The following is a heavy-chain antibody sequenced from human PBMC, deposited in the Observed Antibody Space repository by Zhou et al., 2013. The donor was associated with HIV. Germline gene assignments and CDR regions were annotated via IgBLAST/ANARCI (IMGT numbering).Heavy chain of an antibody. CDR1: GGTFNKFA. D-gene: IGHD1-1*01. CDR2: IIPMYGTP. Sequence: QVKLVQSGAAVKKPGSSLKVSCKASGGTFNKFAINWVRQAPGQGLEWLGGIIPMYGTPNYAQKFQGRITLTTDESTSTAYMELSSLRSEDTAVYYCARDRVQDYMDVWGKGTTVTVSS. J-gene: IGHJ6*03. CDR3: ARDRVQDYMDV. V-gene: IGHV1-69*05.